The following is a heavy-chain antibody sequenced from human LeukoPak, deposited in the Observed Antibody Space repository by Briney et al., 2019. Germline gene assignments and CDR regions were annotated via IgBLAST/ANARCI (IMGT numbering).Heavy chain of an antibody. D-gene: IGHD6-19*01. CDR1: GYTFTNFY. V-gene: IGHV1-46*01. CDR3: ARDVSAGSQFFDY. Sequence: ASVKVSCKASGYTFTNFYMHWVRQAPGQGLEWMGIINPSGGTTTYAQKFQGRVTMTRDTSTNTVYMDLSGLRSEDTAVYYCARDVSAGSQFFDYWGQGTLVTVSS. J-gene: IGHJ4*02. CDR2: INPSGGTT.